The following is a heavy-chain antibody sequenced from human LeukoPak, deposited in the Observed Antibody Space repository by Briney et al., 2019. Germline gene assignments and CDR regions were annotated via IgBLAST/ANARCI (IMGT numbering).Heavy chain of an antibody. CDR3: ARVVSSLRQDYYYYMDV. CDR2: IYYSGST. Sequence: SETLSLTCTVSGGSISSYYWSWIRQPPGKGLEWIGYIYYSGSTNYNPSLKSRVTISVDTSKNQFSLKLSSVTAADTAVYYCARVVSSLRQDYYYYMDVWGKGTTVTASS. CDR1: GGSISSYY. V-gene: IGHV4-59*01. D-gene: IGHD2-21*01. J-gene: IGHJ6*03.